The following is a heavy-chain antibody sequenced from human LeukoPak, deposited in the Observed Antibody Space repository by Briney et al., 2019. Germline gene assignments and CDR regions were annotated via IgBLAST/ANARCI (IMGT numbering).Heavy chain of an antibody. CDR1: GGSISSYC. CDR2: VSASRST. J-gene: IGHJ5*02. CDR3: ATDISWFDP. V-gene: IGHV4-4*07. Sequence: PSETLSLTCTVSGGSISSYCWSWIRQPAGKGLEWIGRVSASRSTNYAPSLSSQVTMPVHTSTKQFSLKLNSVTATTTAVYYCATDISWFDPWGRGTLVTVSS.